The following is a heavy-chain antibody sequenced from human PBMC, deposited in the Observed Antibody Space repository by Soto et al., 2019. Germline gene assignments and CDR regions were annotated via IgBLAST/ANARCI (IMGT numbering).Heavy chain of an antibody. D-gene: IGHD2-2*01. CDR3: ARARASAPVAPPHYYYFYYMDV. CDR1: GFTFSNYE. J-gene: IGHJ6*03. V-gene: IGHV3-48*03. Sequence: HPGGSLRLSCAASGFTFSNYEMHWVRQAPGKGLEYVSYISNSGTTTYYANSVKGRFTISRDNAKNSLSLQMNSLRAEDTAVYYCARARASAPVAPPHYYYFYYMDVWGTGTTVTVSS. CDR2: ISNSGTTT.